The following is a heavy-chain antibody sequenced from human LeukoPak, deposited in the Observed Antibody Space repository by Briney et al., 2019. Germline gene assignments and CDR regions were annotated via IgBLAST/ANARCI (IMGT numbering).Heavy chain of an antibody. Sequence: GGSLRLSCAASGFTFSIYAMHWVRPAPGEGLEYVSAISSNGGRAYYANAVKGRFTISRDNSKNTLYLQMGSLRAEDMAVYYCAKGLGSSWYLEYFQHWGQGTLVAVSS. CDR3: AKGLGSSWYLEYFQH. D-gene: IGHD6-13*01. CDR2: ISSNGGRA. CDR1: GFTFSIYA. V-gene: IGHV3-64*01. J-gene: IGHJ1*01.